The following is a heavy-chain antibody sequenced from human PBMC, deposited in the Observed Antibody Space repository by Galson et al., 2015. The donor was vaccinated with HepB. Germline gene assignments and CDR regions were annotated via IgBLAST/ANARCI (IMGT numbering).Heavy chain of an antibody. D-gene: IGHD5-18*01. CDR3: ARQYSYGFDPSPAIMDV. J-gene: IGHJ6*02. CDR2: IYPGDSDT. Sequence: QSGAEVKKPGESLKISCKGSGYSFTSYWIGWVRQMPGKSLEWMGIIYPGDSDTRYSPSFQGQVTISADKSISTSYLQWSSLKASDTAMYYCARQYSYGFDPSPAIMDVWGQGTTVTVSS. V-gene: IGHV5-51*01. CDR1: GYSFTSYW.